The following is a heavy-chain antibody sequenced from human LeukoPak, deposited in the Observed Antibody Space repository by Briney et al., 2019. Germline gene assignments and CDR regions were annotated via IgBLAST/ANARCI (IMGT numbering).Heavy chain of an antibody. D-gene: IGHD2-2*01. V-gene: IGHV1-2*02. CDR3: ARASVSTLVYYYYMDV. CDR1: GYTFTGYY. J-gene: IGHJ6*03. Sequence: GASVRVSCKASGYTFTGYYMHWVRQAPGQGLEWMGWINPNSGGTNYAQKFQGRVTMTRDTSISTAYMELSRLRSDDTAVYYCARASVSTLVYYYYMDVWGKGTTATVSS. CDR2: INPNSGGT.